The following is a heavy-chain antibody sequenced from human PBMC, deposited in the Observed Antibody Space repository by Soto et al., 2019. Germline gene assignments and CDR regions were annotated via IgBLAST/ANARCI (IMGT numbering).Heavy chain of an antibody. J-gene: IGHJ6*02. CDR1: GYTFTSYG. D-gene: IGHD2-15*01. V-gene: IGHV1-18*01. CDR3: AKDGDIVVVVAATYGMDV. Sequence: ASVKVSCKAAGYTFTSYGISWVRQAPGQGLEWMGWISAYNGNTNYAQKLQGRVTMTTDTSTSTAYMELRSLRSDDTAVYYCAKDGDIVVVVAATYGMDVWGQGTTVTVSS. CDR2: ISAYNGNT.